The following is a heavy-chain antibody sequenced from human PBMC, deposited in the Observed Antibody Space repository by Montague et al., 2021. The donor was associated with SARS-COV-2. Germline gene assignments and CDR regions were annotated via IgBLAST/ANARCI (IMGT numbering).Heavy chain of an antibody. V-gene: IGHV4-4*02. CDR2: IYQSGST. Sequence: SETLSLTCTVSGDSIMTTNWCWCVRRPPGGGLEWIGEIYQSGSTYYNPSLKSRVTMSIDKSKNQFSLELNSVAAAATALYYCVRAGALDNWPPVWGQGALVTVSS. D-gene: IGHD3/OR15-3a*01. CDR3: VRAGALDNWPPV. CDR1: GDSIMTTNW. J-gene: IGHJ4*02.